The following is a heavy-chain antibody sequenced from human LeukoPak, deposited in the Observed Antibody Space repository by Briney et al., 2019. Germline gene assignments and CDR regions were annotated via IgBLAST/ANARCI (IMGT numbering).Heavy chain of an antibody. V-gene: IGHV1-2*02. CDR2: INPNSGGT. D-gene: IGHD3-22*01. CDR1: GYTFTGYY. CDR3: ARPRTPIVVVPYDAFDI. Sequence: ASVTVSCKASGYTFTGYYMHWVRQAPGQGLEWMGWINPNSGGTNYAQKFQGRVTMTRDTSISTAYMELSRLRSDDTAVYYCARPRTPIVVVPYDAFDIWGQGTVVTVSS. J-gene: IGHJ3*02.